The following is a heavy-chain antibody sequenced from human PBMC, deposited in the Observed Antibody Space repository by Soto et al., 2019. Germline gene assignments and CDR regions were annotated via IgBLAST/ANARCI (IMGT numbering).Heavy chain of an antibody. V-gene: IGHV1-8*01. D-gene: IGHD6-19*01. Sequence: ASVKVSCKASGYTFTSYDIHWVRQATGQGLEWMGWMNPNSGNTGYAQKFQGRVTMTRNTSISTAYMELSSLRSEDTAVYYCARGDPAGYTSGWDKDGMDVWGQGTTVTVSS. J-gene: IGHJ6*02. CDR2: MNPNSGNT. CDR3: ARGDPAGYTSGWDKDGMDV. CDR1: GYTFTSYD.